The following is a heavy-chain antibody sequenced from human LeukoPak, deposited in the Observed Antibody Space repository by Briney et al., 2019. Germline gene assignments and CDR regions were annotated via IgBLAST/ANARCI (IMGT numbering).Heavy chain of an antibody. D-gene: IGHD3-3*01. V-gene: IGHV3-48*01. J-gene: IGHJ4*02. CDR2: ISSSGSTI. CDR1: GFTFSSYS. Sequence: GGSLRLSCAASGFTFSSYSMNWVRQAPGKGLEWVSYISSSGSTIYYADSVKGRFTISRDNAKNSLYLQMNSLRAEDTAVYYCARVSGGIVLRFLEWPPYYFDYWGQGTLVTVSS. CDR3: ARVSGGIVLRFLEWPPYYFDY.